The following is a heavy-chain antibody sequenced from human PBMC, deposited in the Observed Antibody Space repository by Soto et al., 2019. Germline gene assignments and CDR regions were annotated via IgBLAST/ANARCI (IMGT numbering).Heavy chain of an antibody. J-gene: IGHJ4*02. V-gene: IGHV3-15*01. CDR1: GFTFSHAW. Sequence: EVQLVESGVGLVKPGGSLRLSCAASGFTFSHAWMSWVRQAPGKGLEWVGRIKSKTDGGTTNYAAPVKGRFTISRDDSENTLFLQMNSLKTEDTAVYFCSTEPLDYWGQGTLVTVSS. CDR3: STEPLDY. CDR2: IKSKTDGGTT.